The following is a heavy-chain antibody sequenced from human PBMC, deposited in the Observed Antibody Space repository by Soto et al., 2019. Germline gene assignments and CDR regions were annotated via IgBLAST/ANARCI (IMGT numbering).Heavy chain of an antibody. J-gene: IGHJ6*02. D-gene: IGHD1-1*01. CDR1: GGSFSGYC. CDR2: INHSGST. CDR3: ARATGHAIYYYYGMDV. Sequence: SETLSLTCAVYGGSFSGYCWSWIRQPPGKGLEWIGEINHSGSTNYNPSLKSRVTISVDTSKNQFSLKLSSVTAADTAVYYCARATGHAIYYYYGMDVWGQGTTVTVSS. V-gene: IGHV4-34*01.